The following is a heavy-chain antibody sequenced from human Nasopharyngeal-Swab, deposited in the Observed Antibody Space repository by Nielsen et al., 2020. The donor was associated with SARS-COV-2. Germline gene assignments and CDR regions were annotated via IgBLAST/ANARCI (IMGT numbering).Heavy chain of an antibody. V-gene: IGHV3-30*03. CDR3: AHNRIGYYYYMDV. CDR2: ISYDGSNK. J-gene: IGHJ6*03. CDR1: GFTFSSYG. D-gene: IGHD1-1*01. Sequence: GESLKISCAASGFTFSSYGMHWVRQAPGKGLEWVAVISYDGSNKYYAASVKGRFTISRDNSKNTLYLQMNSLRAEDTAVYYCAHNRIGYYYYMDVWGKGTTVTVSS.